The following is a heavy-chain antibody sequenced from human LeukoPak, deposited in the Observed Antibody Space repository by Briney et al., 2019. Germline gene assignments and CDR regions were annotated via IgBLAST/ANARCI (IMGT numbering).Heavy chain of an antibody. V-gene: IGHV4-34*01. CDR2: VNHRGDT. CDR1: GGSFTGYY. D-gene: IGHD1-1*01. Sequence: SETLSLTCAVYGGSFTGYYWSWMRQSPGKGLQWIAEVNHRGDTNYDPPVKGRVTISVDTSKNQFSLKVTSLTAADTAVYYCARGPTISETGYFDYWGQGTLVTVSS. CDR3: ARGPTISETGYFDY. J-gene: IGHJ4*03.